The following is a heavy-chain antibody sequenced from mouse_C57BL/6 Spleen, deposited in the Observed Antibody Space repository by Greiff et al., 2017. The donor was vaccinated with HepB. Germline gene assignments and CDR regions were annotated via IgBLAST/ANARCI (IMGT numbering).Heavy chain of an antibody. Sequence: EVQLVESGGGLVKPGGSLKLSCAASGFTFSDYGMHWFRQPPEKGLEWFAYNSSCSSNIYYADTVKGRFTISRDNAKNTMFLQMTSMRSEDTAMYYCARGEYYSKHYAMEYWGQGTSVTVSS. J-gene: IGHJ4*01. CDR1: GFTFSDYG. CDR3: ARGEYYSKHYAMEY. CDR2: NSSCSSNI. D-gene: IGHD2-5*01. V-gene: IGHV5-17*01.